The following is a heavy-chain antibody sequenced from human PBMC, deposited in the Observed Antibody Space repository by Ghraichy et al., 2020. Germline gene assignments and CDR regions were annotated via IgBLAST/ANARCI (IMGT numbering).Heavy chain of an antibody. CDR1: GFTFSTYS. D-gene: IGHD3-16*01. CDR2: ISSSTSTI. Sequence: GGSLRLSCAASGFTFSTYSMNWVRQAPGKGLEWVSYISSSTSTIYYADSVKGRFTISRDNAKNSLYLQMNSLRVEDTAVYYCAREGGYNYGMDVWGQGTTVTVSS. V-gene: IGHV3-48*01. J-gene: IGHJ6*02. CDR3: AREGGYNYGMDV.